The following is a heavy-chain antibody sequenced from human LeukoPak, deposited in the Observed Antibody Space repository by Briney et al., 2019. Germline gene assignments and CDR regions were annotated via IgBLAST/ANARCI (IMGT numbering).Heavy chain of an antibody. D-gene: IGHD3-16*01. CDR2: IYTSGST. Sequence: SETLSLTCTVSGGSISSGSYYWSWLRQPAGKGLEWIGRIYTSGSTNYNPSLKSRVTISVDTSKNQFSLKLSSVTAADTAVYYCARLGPIMITFGGVMNRAFDIWGQGTMVTVSS. CDR1: GGSISSGSYY. J-gene: IGHJ3*02. V-gene: IGHV4-61*02. CDR3: ARLGPIMITFGGVMNRAFDI.